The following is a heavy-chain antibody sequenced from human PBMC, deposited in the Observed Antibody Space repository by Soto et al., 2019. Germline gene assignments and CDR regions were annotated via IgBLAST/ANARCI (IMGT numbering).Heavy chain of an antibody. CDR3: ARGPTGFDY. CDR1: GFTFSSDA. J-gene: IGHJ4*02. CDR2: ISYDGSNK. Sequence: QVQLVESGGGVVQPGRSLRLSCAASGFTFSSDAMHWVSQAPGKGLEWVAVISYDGSNKYYADSVKGRFTISRDNSKNTLYLQMNSLRAEDTAVYYCARGPTGFDYWGQGTLVTVS. V-gene: IGHV3-30-3*01.